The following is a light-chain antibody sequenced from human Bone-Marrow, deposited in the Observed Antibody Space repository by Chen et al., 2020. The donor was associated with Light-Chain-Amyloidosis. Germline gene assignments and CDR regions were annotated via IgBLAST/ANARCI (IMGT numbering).Light chain of an antibody. V-gene: IGKV3-11*01. CDR3: QQRSSWPT. J-gene: IGKJ1*01. CDR2: DAS. Sequence: EIVLTQSPASLSLAPGERATLSCRASQSIATYLAWFQQRPGQPPRVLMYDASTRATGIPARFSGSGSGTDFTLTVSSLEPEEVAVYYCQQRSSWPTFGQGTRVE. CDR1: QSIATY.